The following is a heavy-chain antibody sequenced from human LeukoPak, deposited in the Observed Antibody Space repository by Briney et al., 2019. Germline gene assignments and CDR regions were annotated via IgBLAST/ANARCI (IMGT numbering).Heavy chain of an antibody. Sequence: ASVKVSCKASGYTFTGYYMHWVRQAPGQGLEWMGWINPNSGGTNYAQKFQGRVTMTRDTSISTAYMELSRLRSDDTAVYYCARKTDHCDFWSGYYTAIDYWGQGTLVTVSS. D-gene: IGHD3-3*01. V-gene: IGHV1-2*02. J-gene: IGHJ4*02. CDR3: ARKTDHCDFWSGYYTAIDY. CDR2: INPNSGGT. CDR1: GYTFTGYY.